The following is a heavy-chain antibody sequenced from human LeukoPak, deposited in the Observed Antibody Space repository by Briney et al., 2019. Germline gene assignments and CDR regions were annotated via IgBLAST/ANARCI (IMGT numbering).Heavy chain of an antibody. Sequence: PGGSLRLSCAVSGFTFGDYAMHWVRHAPGKVLEWVSGISWNSGNIGYGDSVEGRFTISRDNAKNSLYLQMNSLRAEDTALYYCANPHGDYRDYWGQGTLVTVSS. D-gene: IGHD4-17*01. CDR3: ANPHGDYRDY. V-gene: IGHV3-9*01. CDR1: GFTFGDYA. J-gene: IGHJ4*02. CDR2: ISWNSGNI.